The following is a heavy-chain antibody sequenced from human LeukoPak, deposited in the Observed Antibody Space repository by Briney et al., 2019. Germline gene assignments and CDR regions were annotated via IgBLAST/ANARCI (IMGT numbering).Heavy chain of an antibody. CDR3: ARDLRYSSGWYLFDY. D-gene: IGHD6-19*01. CDR1: GGSISSYY. Sequence: PSETLSLTCTVSGGSISSYYWSWIRQPAGKGLEWIGRIYTSGSTNYNPSLKSRVTISVDKSKNQFSLKLSSVTAADTAVYYCARDLRYSSGWYLFDYRGERRLVTVSS. CDR2: IYTSGST. V-gene: IGHV4-4*07. J-gene: IGHJ4*02.